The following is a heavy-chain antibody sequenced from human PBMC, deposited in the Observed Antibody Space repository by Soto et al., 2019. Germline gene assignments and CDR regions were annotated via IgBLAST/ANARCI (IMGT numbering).Heavy chain of an antibody. CDR1: GFTFSNAW. Sequence: GGSLRLSCAASGFTFSNAWMNWVRQAPGKGLEWVGRIKSKTDGGTTDYAAPVKGRFTISRDDSKNTRYLQMNSLKTEDTAVYYCTRYCSSTSCYSPYYYYYYGMDVWGQGTTVTVSS. V-gene: IGHV3-15*07. J-gene: IGHJ6*02. CDR3: TRYCSSTSCYSPYYYYYYGMDV. CDR2: IKSKTDGGTT. D-gene: IGHD2-2*01.